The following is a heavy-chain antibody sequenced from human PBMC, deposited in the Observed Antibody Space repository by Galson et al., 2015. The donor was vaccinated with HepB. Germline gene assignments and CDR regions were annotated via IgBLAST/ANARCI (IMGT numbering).Heavy chain of an antibody. D-gene: IGHD6-19*01. CDR1: GFTFDDYA. J-gene: IGHJ2*01. V-gene: IGHV3-9*01. CDR3: AKASAVAGTVYWYFDL. Sequence: SLRLSCAASGFTFDDYAMHWVRQAPGKGLEWVSGISWNSGSIGYADSVKGRFTISRDNAKNSLYLQMNSLRAEDTALYYCAKASAVAGTVYWYFDLWGRGTLVTVSS. CDR2: ISWNSGSI.